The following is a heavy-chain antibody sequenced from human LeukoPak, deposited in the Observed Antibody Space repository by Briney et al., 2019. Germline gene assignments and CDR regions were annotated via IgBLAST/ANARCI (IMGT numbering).Heavy chain of an antibody. V-gene: IGHV3-66*01. CDR3: ARDRGGSGPDY. D-gene: IGHD3-16*01. CDR1: GFTFSSYA. Sequence: GGSLRLSCAASGFTFSSYAMSWVRQAPGKGLEWVSVIYSGGSTYYADSVKGRFTISRDNSKNTLYLQMNSLRAEDTAVYYCARDRGGSGPDYWGQGTLVTVSS. J-gene: IGHJ4*02. CDR2: IYSGGST.